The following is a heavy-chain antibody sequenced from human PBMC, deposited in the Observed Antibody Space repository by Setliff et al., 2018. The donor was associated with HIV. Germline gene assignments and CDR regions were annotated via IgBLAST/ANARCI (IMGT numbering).Heavy chain of an antibody. J-gene: IGHJ4*02. CDR3: ARESTDSSGYYRGYFDY. CDR2: IYYSGST. V-gene: IGHV4-59*11. CDR1: GGSISSHY. Sequence: NPSETLSLTCTVSGGSISSHYWSWIRQPPGKGLEWIGSIYYSGSTNYNPSLKSRVTISVDTSKNQFSLKLSSVTAADTAVYYCARESTDSSGYYRGYFDYWGQGTLVTVSS. D-gene: IGHD6-19*01.